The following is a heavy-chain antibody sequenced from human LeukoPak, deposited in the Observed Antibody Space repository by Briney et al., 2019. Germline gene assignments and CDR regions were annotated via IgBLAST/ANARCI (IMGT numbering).Heavy chain of an antibody. CDR2: IYYSGST. Sequence: SSETLSLTCTVSGDSISGNYWTWIRQPPGKGLEWIGYIYYSGSTNYNASLKSRVTISVDTSKNQFSLKLSSVTAADTAVYYCGRLGDGDNLRYFDYWGQGTLVTVSS. D-gene: IGHD5-24*01. CDR1: GDSISGNY. V-gene: IGHV4-59*08. J-gene: IGHJ4*02. CDR3: GRLGDGDNLRYFDY.